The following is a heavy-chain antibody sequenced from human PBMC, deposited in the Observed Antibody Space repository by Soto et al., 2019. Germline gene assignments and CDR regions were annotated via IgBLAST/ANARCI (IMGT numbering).Heavy chain of an antibody. CDR2: INHSGST. CDR3: ARANRAAAPLAY. Sequence: PSETLSLTCSVCGGSFSGYYWSWIRQPPGKGLEWIGEINHSGSTNYNPSLKSRVTISVDTSKNQFSLKLSSVTAADTAVYYCARANRAAAPLAYWGQGTLVTVSS. D-gene: IGHD6-13*01. J-gene: IGHJ4*02. CDR1: GGSFSGYY. V-gene: IGHV4-34*01.